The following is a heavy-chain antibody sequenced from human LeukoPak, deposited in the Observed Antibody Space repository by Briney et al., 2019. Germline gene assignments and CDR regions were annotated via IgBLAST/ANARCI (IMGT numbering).Heavy chain of an antibody. CDR2: INPYSGDT. CDR1: GYTFTGYY. J-gene: IGHJ6*03. Sequence: ASVKVSCKASGYTFTGYYIHWVRQAPGQGLEWMGSINPYSGDTNYAQRFQGRVTMTRDTSISTAYMELSRLRSDDTALYYCARDPSRPGYYYYMDVWGKGATVTVSS. D-gene: IGHD1-14*01. V-gene: IGHV1-2*02. CDR3: ARDPSRPGYYYYMDV.